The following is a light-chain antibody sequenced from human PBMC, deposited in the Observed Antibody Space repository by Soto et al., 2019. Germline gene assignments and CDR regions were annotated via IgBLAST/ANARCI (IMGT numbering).Light chain of an antibody. CDR3: SSYTNMDTWV. CDR1: TRDVGGYSY. V-gene: IGLV2-14*01. CDR2: EVT. J-gene: IGLJ3*02. Sequence: QSALTQPASVSGSPGQSITISCTGTTRDVGGYSYVSWYQQHPGKAPKLMIYEVTNRPSGVSTRFSGSKSGNTASLTISGLQAEDEAYYYCSSYTNMDTWVFGGGTKLTVL.